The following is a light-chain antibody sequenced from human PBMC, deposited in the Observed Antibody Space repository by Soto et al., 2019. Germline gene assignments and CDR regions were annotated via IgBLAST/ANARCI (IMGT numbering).Light chain of an antibody. CDR3: QQSYSTPTWT. J-gene: IGKJ1*01. V-gene: IGKV1-39*01. CDR1: QSISSY. Sequence: DIQMTQAPSSLSPSVGDRVTITCRASQSISSYLNWYQQKPWQAPKLLIYAASSLQSGAPSRFSGSGSGTDFTHLISSLQPEDFATYYCQQSYSTPTWTFGQGTKVEIK. CDR2: AAS.